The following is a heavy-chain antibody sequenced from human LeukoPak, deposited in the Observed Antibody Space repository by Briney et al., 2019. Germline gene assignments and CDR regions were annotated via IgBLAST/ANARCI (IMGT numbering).Heavy chain of an antibody. V-gene: IGHV1-18*01. Sequence: ASVKVSCKASGYTFTTYGIFWVRQVPGQGLEWMGWINSYNGNTKYAQKFQGRVTMTTDTSTSTAYMELRSLRSDDTAIYYCARGAGGASSENWFDPWGQGTLVTVSS. CDR1: GYTFTTYG. D-gene: IGHD1-26*01. J-gene: IGHJ5*02. CDR3: ARGAGGASSENWFDP. CDR2: INSYNGNT.